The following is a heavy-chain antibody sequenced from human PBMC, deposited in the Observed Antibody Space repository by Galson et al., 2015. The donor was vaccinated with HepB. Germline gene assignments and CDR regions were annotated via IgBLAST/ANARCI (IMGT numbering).Heavy chain of an antibody. CDR2: ISSSSTYI. V-gene: IGHV3-21*05. Sequence: SLRLSCAASGFTFSTYSMNWVRQAPGKGLEWVSYISSSSTYIYYTDSVKGRFTISRDNARNSLYLQINSLRAEDTAIYYCTRGQTTSEYWGQGTLVTVSS. CDR1: GFTFSTYS. CDR3: TRGQTTSEY. D-gene: IGHD4-11*01. J-gene: IGHJ4*02.